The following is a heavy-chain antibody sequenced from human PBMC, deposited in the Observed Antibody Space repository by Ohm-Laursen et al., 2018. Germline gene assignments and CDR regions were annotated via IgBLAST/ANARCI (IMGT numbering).Heavy chain of an antibody. V-gene: IGHV3-23*01. D-gene: IGHD2-15*01. CDR1: GFTVSSNY. J-gene: IGHJ4*02. Sequence: SLRLSCTASGFTVSSNYMSWVRQAPGKGLEWVSAISGSGGSTYYADSVKGRFTISRDNSKNTLYLQMNSLRAEDTAVYYCAKVEVVVAESYFDYWGQGTLVTVSS. CDR2: ISGSGGST. CDR3: AKVEVVVAESYFDY.